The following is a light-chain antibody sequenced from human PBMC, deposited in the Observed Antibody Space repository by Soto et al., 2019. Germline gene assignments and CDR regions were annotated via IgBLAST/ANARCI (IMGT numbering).Light chain of an antibody. CDR2: AVS. V-gene: IGKV1-6*01. CDR1: QDIRND. CDR3: QQYNSYPYT. Sequence: AIQMTQSPSSLSASVGDRVTITGRPLQDIRNDLGWYQQKPGKAPKLLIHAVSSLQSGVPSRFSGSGSGTDFTLTISSLQPEDFATYYCQQYNSYPYTFGKGTKVDIK. J-gene: IGKJ2*01.